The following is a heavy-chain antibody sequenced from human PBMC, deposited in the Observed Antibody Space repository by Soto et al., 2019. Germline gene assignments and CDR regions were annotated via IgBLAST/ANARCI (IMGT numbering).Heavy chain of an antibody. CDR2: ISAYNGNI. V-gene: IGHV1-18*01. D-gene: IGHD2-15*01. CDR3: ARLYCSGGSCYSGGYYYYYYMDV. CDR1: GYTFTSYG. Sequence: RASVKVSCKASGYTFTSYGISWVRQAPGQGLEWMGWISAYNGNINYAQKLQGRVTMTTDTSTSTAYMELRSLRSDDTAVYYCARLYCSGGSCYSGGYYYYYYMDVWGKGTTVTVSS. J-gene: IGHJ6*03.